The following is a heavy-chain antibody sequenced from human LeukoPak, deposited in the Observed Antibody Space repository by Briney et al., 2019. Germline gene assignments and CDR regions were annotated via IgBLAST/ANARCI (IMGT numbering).Heavy chain of an antibody. CDR1: GYTFTGYY. D-gene: IGHD3-9*01. Sequence: ASVKVSCKASGYTFTGYYMHWVRQAPGQGLEWVGRINPNSGGTNYAQKFQGRVTMTRDTSISTAYMEPSRLRSDDTAVYYCASEKTYYDILTGPRGAFDIWGQGTMVTVSS. J-gene: IGHJ3*02. CDR2: INPNSGGT. CDR3: ASEKTYYDILTGPRGAFDI. V-gene: IGHV1-2*06.